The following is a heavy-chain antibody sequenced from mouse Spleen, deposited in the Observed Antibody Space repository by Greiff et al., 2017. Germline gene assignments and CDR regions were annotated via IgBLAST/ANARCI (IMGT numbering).Heavy chain of an antibody. V-gene: IGHV1-53*01. D-gene: IGHD2-3*01. CDR1: GYTFTSYW. CDR3: TRKDYDGYPYAMDY. CDR2: INPSNGGT. J-gene: IGHJ4*01. Sequence: VQLQQPGTELVKPGASVKLSCKASGYTFTSYWMHWVKQRPGQGLEWIGEINPSNGGTNFNEKFKSKATLTVDKSSSTAYMQLSSLTSEDSAVYYCTRKDYDGYPYAMDYGGQGTSVTVSS.